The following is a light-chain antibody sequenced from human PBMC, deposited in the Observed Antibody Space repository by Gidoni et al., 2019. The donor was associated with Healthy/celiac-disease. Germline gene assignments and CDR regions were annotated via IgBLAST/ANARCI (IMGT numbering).Light chain of an antibody. J-gene: IGLJ1*01. V-gene: IGLV2-14*01. CDR3: SSYTSSSTPYV. CDR2: DVS. Sequence: QSALTQPASVSGSPGPSITISCTGTSSDGGGYNYVSWYQQHPGKAPKLMIYDVSNRPSGVSNRFSGSKSGNTASLTISGLQAEDEADYYCSSYTSSSTPYVFGTGTKVTVL. CDR1: SSDGGGYNY.